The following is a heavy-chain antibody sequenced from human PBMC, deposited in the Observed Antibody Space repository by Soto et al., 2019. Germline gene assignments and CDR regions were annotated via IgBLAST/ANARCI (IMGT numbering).Heavy chain of an antibody. CDR2: IYYSGST. CDR1: GGSISSGGYY. D-gene: IGHD1-1*01. V-gene: IGHV4-31*03. CDR3: ARDAPTGTATYYYYGMDV. Sequence: SETLSLTCTVSGGSISSGGYYWSWIRQHPGRGLEWIGYIYYSGSTYYNPSLKSRVTISVDTSKNQFSLKLSSVTAADTAVYYCARDAPTGTATYYYYGMDVWGQGTTVT. J-gene: IGHJ6*02.